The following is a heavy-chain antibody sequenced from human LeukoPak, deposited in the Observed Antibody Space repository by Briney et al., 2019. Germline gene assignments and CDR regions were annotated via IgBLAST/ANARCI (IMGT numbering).Heavy chain of an antibody. CDR3: ARDDYYDSSGAFDI. V-gene: IGHV4-31*03. CDR1: GGSISSGGYY. J-gene: IGHJ3*02. D-gene: IGHD3-22*01. CDR2: IYYSGST. Sequence: PSETLSLTCTVSGGSISSGGYYWSWIRQHPGKGLEWNGYIYYSGSTYYNPSLKSRVTISVDTSKNQFSLKLSSVTAADTAVYYCARDDYYDSSGAFDIWGQGTMVTVSS.